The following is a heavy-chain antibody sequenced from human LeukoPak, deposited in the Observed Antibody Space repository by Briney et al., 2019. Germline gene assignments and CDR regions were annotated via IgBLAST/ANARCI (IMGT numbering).Heavy chain of an antibody. D-gene: IGHD1-26*01. Sequence: GGSLRLSCAASGFTFSTNAMNWVHQAPGKGLEWVSIISGSGGSTYYADAVKGRFTISRDNSKSTLYLQMNSLRAEDTALYYCAKDASGSYSPDYWGQGTLVTVSS. CDR3: AKDASGSYSPDY. J-gene: IGHJ4*02. CDR1: GFTFSTNA. CDR2: ISGSGGST. V-gene: IGHV3-23*01.